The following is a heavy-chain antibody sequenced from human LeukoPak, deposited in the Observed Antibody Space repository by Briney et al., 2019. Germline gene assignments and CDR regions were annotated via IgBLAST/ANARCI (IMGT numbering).Heavy chain of an antibody. CDR1: GFTFSSYA. Sequence: PGGSLRLSCAASGFTFSSYAMSWVRQTPGKGLEWVSAISGSGGSTYYADSVKGRFTISRDNSKNTLYLQMNSLRAEDTAVYYCAKDSRHWGIAAAGTNFDYWGQGTLVTVSS. D-gene: IGHD6-13*01. CDR2: ISGSGGST. V-gene: IGHV3-23*01. CDR3: AKDSRHWGIAAAGTNFDY. J-gene: IGHJ4*02.